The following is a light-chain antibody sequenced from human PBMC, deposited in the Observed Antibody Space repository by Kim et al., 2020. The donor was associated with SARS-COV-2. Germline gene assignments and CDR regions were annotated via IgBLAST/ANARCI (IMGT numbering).Light chain of an antibody. CDR3: QHYGSSSRT. CDR1: QTVFNNY. J-gene: IGKJ1*01. V-gene: IGKV3-20*01. Sequence: PGERATLSCRASQTVFNNYLAWYQQKPGQSPRLLIYGASSRATGIPDRFSGSGSGTDFTLTISRLEPEDLAVYFCQHYGSSSRTFGQGTKVDIK. CDR2: GAS.